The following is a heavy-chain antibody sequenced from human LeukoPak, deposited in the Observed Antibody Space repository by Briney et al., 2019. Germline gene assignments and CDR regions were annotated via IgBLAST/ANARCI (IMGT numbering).Heavy chain of an antibody. D-gene: IGHD6-19*01. CDR2: ISYDGSNK. CDR3: ARVGSGWIQLDY. J-gene: IGHJ4*02. Sequence: PGGSLRLSCAASGFTFSSCAMRWVRQAPGKGLEWVAVISYDGSNKYYADSVKGRFTISRDNSKNTLYLQMNSLRAEDTAVYYCARVGSGWIQLDYWGQGTLVTVSS. V-gene: IGHV3-30*04. CDR1: GFTFSSCA.